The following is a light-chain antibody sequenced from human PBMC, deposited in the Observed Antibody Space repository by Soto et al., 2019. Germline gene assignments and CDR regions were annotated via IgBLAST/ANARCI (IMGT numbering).Light chain of an antibody. CDR2: EGS. Sequence: QSVLTQPASVSGSPGQSITISCTGTSRDVGSYNLVSLYQQHPGKAPKLMIYEGSKRPSGVSNRFSGSKSGNTASLTSSGLQAEDDADYYCCSYAGSSNSVFGGGTTLTVL. CDR3: CSYAGSSNSV. V-gene: IGLV2-23*01. J-gene: IGLJ2*01. CDR1: SRDVGSYNL.